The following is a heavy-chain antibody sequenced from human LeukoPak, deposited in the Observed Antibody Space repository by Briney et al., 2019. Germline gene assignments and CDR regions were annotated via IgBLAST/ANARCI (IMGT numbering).Heavy chain of an antibody. CDR1: GYSISSGYY. CDR2: IYHSGST. J-gene: IGHJ6*03. Sequence: SSETLSLTCTVSGYSISSGYYWGWIRQPPGKGLEWIGSIYHSGSTYYNPSLKSRVTISVDTSKNQFSLKLSSVTAADTAVYYCARAGVVVPAAISYMDVWGKGTTVTASS. V-gene: IGHV4-38-2*02. D-gene: IGHD2-2*01. CDR3: ARAGVVVPAAISYMDV.